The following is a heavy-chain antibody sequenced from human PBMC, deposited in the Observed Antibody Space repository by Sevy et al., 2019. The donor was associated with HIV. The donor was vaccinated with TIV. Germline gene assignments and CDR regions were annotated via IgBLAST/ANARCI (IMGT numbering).Heavy chain of an antibody. CDR2: IFNDGKTK. D-gene: IGHD1-26*01. J-gene: IGHJ4*02. V-gene: IGHV3-33*01. CDR3: ARESGSDWYLDY. Sequence: GGSLRLSCAASGFTFSGYGMHWVRQAPGKALEWVASIFNDGKTKYYGDAVKGRFTISRDDSKNTLYLQMDSLRAEDTAVYYCARESGSDWYLDYWGQGTLVTVSS. CDR1: GFTFSGYG.